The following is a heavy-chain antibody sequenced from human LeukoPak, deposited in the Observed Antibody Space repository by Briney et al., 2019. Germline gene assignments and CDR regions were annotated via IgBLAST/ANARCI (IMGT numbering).Heavy chain of an antibody. CDR3: ARGPKRVTMIVVVITPFDY. J-gene: IGHJ4*02. V-gene: IGHV4-39*01. CDR2: IYYSGST. Sequence: SETLSLTCTVSGGSISSSSYYWGWIRQPPGKGLEWIGSIYYSGSTYYNPSLKSRVTISVDTSKNQFSLKLSSVTAADTAVYYCARGPKRVTMIVVVITPFDYWGQGTLVTVSS. D-gene: IGHD3-22*01. CDR1: GGSISSSSYY.